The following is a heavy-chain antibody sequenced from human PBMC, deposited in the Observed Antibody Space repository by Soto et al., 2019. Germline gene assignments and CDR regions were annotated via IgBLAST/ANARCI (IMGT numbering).Heavy chain of an antibody. CDR2: IYYSGST. Sequence: SETLSLTCTVSGGSISSGGYYWSWIRQHPGKGLEWIGYIYYSGSTYYNPSLKSRVTISVDTSKNQFSLKLSSVTAADTAVYYCAGGVVAKGDAFDIWGQGTMVT. J-gene: IGHJ3*02. V-gene: IGHV4-31*03. D-gene: IGHD2-15*01. CDR1: GGSISSGGYY. CDR3: AGGVVAKGDAFDI.